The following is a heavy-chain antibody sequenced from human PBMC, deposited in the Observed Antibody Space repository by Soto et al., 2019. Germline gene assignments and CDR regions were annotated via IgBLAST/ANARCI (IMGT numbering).Heavy chain of an antibody. CDR3: AKDAEDIAVVPAAIGPNY. D-gene: IGHD2-2*01. CDR1: EVIFSRYG. CDR2: IRFDGSNI. V-gene: IGHV3-30*02. J-gene: IGHJ4*02. Sequence: PGGSLRLSCVAPEVIFSRYGMHWIRQAPGKGLEWLAVIRFDGSNIYYADSVKGRFTISRDNSKNTLYLQMDSLRAEDTAAYYCAKDAEDIAVVPAAIGPNYWGQGTLVTVSS.